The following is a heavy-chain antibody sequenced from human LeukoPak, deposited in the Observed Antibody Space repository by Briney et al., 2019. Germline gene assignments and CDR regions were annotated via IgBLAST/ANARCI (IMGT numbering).Heavy chain of an antibody. CDR2: IIPIFGTA. J-gene: IGHJ4*02. Sequence: SVKVSCKASGGTFSSYAISWVRQAPGQGLEWMGRIIPIFGTANYAQKFQGRVTITADKSTSTAYMELSSLRSEDTAVYYCARIHTVTTATDYWGQGTLVTVSP. V-gene: IGHV1-69*06. CDR3: ARIHTVTTATDY. CDR1: GGTFSSYA. D-gene: IGHD4-17*01.